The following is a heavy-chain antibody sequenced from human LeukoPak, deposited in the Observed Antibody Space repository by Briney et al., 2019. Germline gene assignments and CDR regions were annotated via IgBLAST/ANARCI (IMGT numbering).Heavy chain of an antibody. D-gene: IGHD3-22*01. Sequence: SETLSLTCTVSGGSISSYYWSWIRRPPGKGLEWIGYIYYSGSTNYNPSLKSRVTISVDTSKNQFSLKLSSVTAADTAVYYCARAFAPDSSGYYFDYWGQGTLVTVSS. J-gene: IGHJ4*02. CDR2: IYYSGST. CDR1: GGSISSYY. CDR3: ARAFAPDSSGYYFDY. V-gene: IGHV4-59*01.